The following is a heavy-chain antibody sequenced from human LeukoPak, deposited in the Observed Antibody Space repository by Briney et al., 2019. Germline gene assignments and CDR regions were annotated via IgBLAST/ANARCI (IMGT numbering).Heavy chain of an antibody. D-gene: IGHD2/OR15-2a*01. CDR3: VRDWAPASMQAAPFGC. CDR1: GFTFSSYS. Sequence: AGGSLRLSCAASGFTFSSYSMNWVRQAPGKGPEWVANIKEDGSLKNYVDSVEGRFTVSRDNAKNTLYLQMNSLRLEDTAVYYCVRDWAPASMQAAPFGCWGQGTLVTVSS. CDR2: IKEDGSLK. J-gene: IGHJ4*02. V-gene: IGHV3-7*01.